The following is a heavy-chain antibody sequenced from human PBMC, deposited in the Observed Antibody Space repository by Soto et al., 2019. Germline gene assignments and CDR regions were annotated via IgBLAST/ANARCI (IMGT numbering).Heavy chain of an antibody. CDR1: GGSNSSGGYY. D-gene: IGHD3-22*01. V-gene: IGHV4-31*03. J-gene: IGHJ5*02. CDR2: IYYSGST. CDR3: ARDYDSSGPGGWFDP. Sequence: SETLSLTCTVSGGSNSSGGYYWSWIRQHPGKGLEWIGYIYYSGSTYYNPSLRSRVTISVDTSKNQFSLKLSSVTAADTAVYYCARDYDSSGPGGWFDPWGQGTLVTV.